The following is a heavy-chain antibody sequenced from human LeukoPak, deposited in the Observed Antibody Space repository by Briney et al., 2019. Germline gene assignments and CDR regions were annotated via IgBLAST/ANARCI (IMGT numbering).Heavy chain of an antibody. V-gene: IGHV4-59*01. Sequence: SETLSLTCTVSGGSISTYYWSWFRQPPGKGLEWIGYIYYDGDTHYNPSLKSRVTISVDTSKNQFSLKLNSVTAADTAVYYCARGFYDILTGYTSCWYFDLWGRGTLVTVSS. CDR1: GGSISTYY. CDR3: ARGFYDILTGYTSCWYFDL. CDR2: IYYDGDT. J-gene: IGHJ2*01. D-gene: IGHD3-9*01.